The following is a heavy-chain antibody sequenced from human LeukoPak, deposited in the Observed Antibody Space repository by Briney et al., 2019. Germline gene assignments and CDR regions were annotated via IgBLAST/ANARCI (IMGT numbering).Heavy chain of an antibody. Sequence: GGSLRLSCAASGFTFSSYWMHWVRQAPGKGLVWVSRIKSDGTSTSYADSVKGRFTVSRDIAKNTLYLQMDSLRAEDTAVYYCARDGQYYYDTPGLYGGLNLWGQGALVTVSS. CDR1: GFTFSSYW. V-gene: IGHV3-74*01. CDR3: ARDGQYYYDTPGLYGGLNL. CDR2: IKSDGTST. D-gene: IGHD3-22*01. J-gene: IGHJ4*02.